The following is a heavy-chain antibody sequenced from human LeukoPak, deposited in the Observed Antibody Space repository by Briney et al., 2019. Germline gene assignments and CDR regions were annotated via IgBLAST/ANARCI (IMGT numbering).Heavy chain of an antibody. CDR3: AKDPGSSWYKNWFDP. D-gene: IGHD6-13*01. CDR1: GFTFSSYA. CDR2: ISGSGGST. Sequence: GGSLRLSCAAAGFTFSSYAMSWVRQAPGKGLEWVSTISGSGGSTYYADSVKGRFTISRDNSKNTLYLQMNSLRAEDTAVYYCAKDPGSSWYKNWFDPWGQGTLVTVSS. J-gene: IGHJ5*02. V-gene: IGHV3-23*01.